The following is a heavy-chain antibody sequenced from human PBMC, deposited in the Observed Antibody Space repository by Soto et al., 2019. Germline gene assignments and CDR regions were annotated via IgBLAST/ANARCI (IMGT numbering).Heavy chain of an antibody. CDR2: ISSSSSYI. CDR3: ARRVDSSGWTASYYGMDV. J-gene: IGHJ6*02. D-gene: IGHD6-19*01. Sequence: LRLSCATSGFTFSSYSMNWVRQAPGKGLEWVSSISSSSSYIYYADSVKGRFTISRDNAKNSLYLQMNSLRAEDTAVYYCARRVDSSGWTASYYGMDVWGQGTTVTVSS. V-gene: IGHV3-21*01. CDR1: GFTFSSYS.